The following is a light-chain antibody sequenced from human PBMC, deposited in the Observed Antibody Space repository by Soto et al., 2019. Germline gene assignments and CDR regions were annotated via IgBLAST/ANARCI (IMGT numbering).Light chain of an antibody. CDR1: VLAKKY. Sequence: SYELTQPSSVSVSPGQTARITCSGDVLAKKYARWFQQKPGQAPVLVIYKDTERPSEIPERFSGFSSGTTVTLTISGAQVEDEADYYCYSAADNNLVLGGGTKLTVL. V-gene: IGLV3-27*01. CDR2: KDT. CDR3: YSAADNNLV. J-gene: IGLJ3*02.